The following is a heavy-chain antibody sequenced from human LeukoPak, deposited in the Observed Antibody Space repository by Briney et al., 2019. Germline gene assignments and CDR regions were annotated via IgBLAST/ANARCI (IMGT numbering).Heavy chain of an antibody. V-gene: IGHV4-59*01. D-gene: IGHD6-13*01. CDR1: GGSISNYW. CDR2: VFDSGGT. Sequence: SETLSLTCTVSGGSISNYWWSWIRQPPGKGLEWIGYVFDSGGTNYNPSLKSRVTISVDTSKKQFSLKLSSVTAADTAVYYCARGYSSSWNYFDYWGQGTLVTVSS. J-gene: IGHJ4*02. CDR3: ARGYSSSWNYFDY.